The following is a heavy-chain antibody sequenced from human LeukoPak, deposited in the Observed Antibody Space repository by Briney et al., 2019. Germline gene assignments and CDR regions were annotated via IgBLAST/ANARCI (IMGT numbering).Heavy chain of an antibody. V-gene: IGHV5-51*01. D-gene: IGHD3-10*01. CDR3: ARQFRVRGVGVDY. J-gene: IGHJ4*02. CDR1: GYSFTPYW. Sequence: GESLKISCKGSGYSFTPYWIGWVRQMPGKGLEWMGIVYPGDSDTRYHPSFQGQVNISVDKSISTAYLQWSSLKASDTAMYYCARQFRVRGVGVDYWGQGTLVTVSS. CDR2: VYPGDSDT.